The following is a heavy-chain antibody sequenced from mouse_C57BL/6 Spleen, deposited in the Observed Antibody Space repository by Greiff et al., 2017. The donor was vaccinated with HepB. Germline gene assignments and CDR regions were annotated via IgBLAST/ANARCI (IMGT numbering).Heavy chain of an antibody. Sequence: DVHLVESGGGLVQPGGSLSLSCAASGFTFTDYYMSWVRQPPGKALEWLGFIRNKANGYTTEYSASVKGRFTISRDNSQSILYLQMNALRAEDSATYYCARNGNYLDYWGQGTTLTVSS. CDR1: GFTFTDYY. CDR3: ARNGNYLDY. CDR2: IRNKANGYTT. V-gene: IGHV7-3*01. J-gene: IGHJ2*01.